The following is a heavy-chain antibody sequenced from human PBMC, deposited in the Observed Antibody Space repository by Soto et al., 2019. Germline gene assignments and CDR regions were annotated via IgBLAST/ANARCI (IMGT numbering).Heavy chain of an antibody. CDR2: IYYTGAA. CDR1: GGSINSGDYY. D-gene: IGHD2-15*01. Sequence: QVQLQESGPGLVKPSQTLSLNCSVSGGSINSGDYYWTWIRQHAGRGLEWIGYIYYTGAAYYNPSRKSRVTIAVDTSKTQFSLQLSSVTAADTAVYYCARVDVDGGLVVDMDVWGQGSTVAVSS. V-gene: IGHV4-31*03. CDR3: ARVDVDGGLVVDMDV. J-gene: IGHJ6*02.